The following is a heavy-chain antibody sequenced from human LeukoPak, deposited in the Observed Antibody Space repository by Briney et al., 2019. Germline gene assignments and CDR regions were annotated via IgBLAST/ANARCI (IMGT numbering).Heavy chain of an antibody. J-gene: IGHJ2*01. CDR3: ASLKSGGDGEGALLDWYFDL. CDR2: IYYSGST. Sequence: PSETLSLTCTVSGGSISSGGYYWRWIRQHPGKGLEWIGYIYYSGSTNYNPSLKSRVTISVDTSKNQFSLKLSSVTAADTAVYYCASLKSGGDGEGALLDWYFDLWGRGTLVTVSS. D-gene: IGHD4-17*01. V-gene: IGHV4-61*08. CDR1: GGSISSGGYY.